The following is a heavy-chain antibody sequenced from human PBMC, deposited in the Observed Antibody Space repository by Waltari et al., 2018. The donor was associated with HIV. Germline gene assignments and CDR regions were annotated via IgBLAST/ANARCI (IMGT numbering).Heavy chain of an antibody. V-gene: IGHV6-1*01. J-gene: IGHJ4*02. Sequence: HVPLQQSGPRRVAPSHTLSLTCAISGVSVSSDTANRNWIMQSPSTGMEWLGRTHPSSRWFYDFSWSVKSRTSIDADTSKHEFSLHLPALTPADSRIYSCARDAVGLYFWDQGKRVIVSS. CDR2: THPSSRWFY. CDR3: ARDAVGLYF. CDR1: GVSVSSDTAN.